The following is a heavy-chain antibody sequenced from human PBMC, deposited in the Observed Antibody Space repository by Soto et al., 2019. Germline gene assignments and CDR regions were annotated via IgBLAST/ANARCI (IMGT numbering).Heavy chain of an antibody. D-gene: IGHD3-10*01. CDR3: ARHPYYGSGSYFPGPFDY. CDR2: ISAYNGNT. V-gene: IGHV1-18*01. CDR1: GYTFTSYG. Sequence: GASVKVSCKASGYTFTSYGISWVRQAPGQGLEWMGWISAYNGNTNYAQKLQGRVTMTTDTSTSTAYMELRSLRSDDTAVYYCARHPYYGSGSYFPGPFDYWGQGTLVTVSS. J-gene: IGHJ4*02.